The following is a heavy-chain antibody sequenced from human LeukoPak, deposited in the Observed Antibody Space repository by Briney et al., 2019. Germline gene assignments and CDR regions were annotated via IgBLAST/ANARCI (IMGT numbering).Heavy chain of an antibody. V-gene: IGHV3-30*02. CDR1: GFTFSSYG. CDR3: ARGGRIALAGTRSSQYFQH. Sequence: GGSLRLSCAASGFTFSSYGMHWVRQAPGKGLEWGAFIRYDGSNKYYADSVKGRFTISRDNSKNTLYLQMNSLRPEDTAVYYCARGGRIALAGTRSSQYFQHWGQGTLVTVSS. CDR2: IRYDGSNK. J-gene: IGHJ1*01. D-gene: IGHD6-19*01.